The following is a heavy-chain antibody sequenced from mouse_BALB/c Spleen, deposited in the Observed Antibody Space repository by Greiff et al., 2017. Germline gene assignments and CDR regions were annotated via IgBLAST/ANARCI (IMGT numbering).Heavy chain of an antibody. CDR2: ISSGGSYT. J-gene: IGHJ2*01. V-gene: IGHV5-9-3*01. D-gene: IGHD2-14*01. Sequence: EVKVVESGGGLVKPGGSLKLSCAASGFTFSSYAMSWVRQTPEKRLEWVATISSGGSYTYYPDSVKGRFTISRDNAKNTLYLQMSSLRSEDTAMYYCATYYRYWGQGTTLTVSS. CDR3: ATYYRY. CDR1: GFTFSSYA.